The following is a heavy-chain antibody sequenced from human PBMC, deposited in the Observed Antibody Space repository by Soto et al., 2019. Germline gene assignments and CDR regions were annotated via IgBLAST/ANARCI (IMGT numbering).Heavy chain of an antibody. CDR3: ARFVGAAALFDY. CDR1: GGSISSGDYY. CDR2: IYYSGST. D-gene: IGHD6-13*01. J-gene: IGHJ4*02. V-gene: IGHV4-30-4*01. Sequence: SETLSLTCTVSGGSISSGDYYWSWIRQPPGKGLEWIGYIYYSGSTYYNPSLKSRVTISVDTSKNQFSLKLSSVTAADTAVYYWARFVGAAALFDYWGQGTLVTVSS.